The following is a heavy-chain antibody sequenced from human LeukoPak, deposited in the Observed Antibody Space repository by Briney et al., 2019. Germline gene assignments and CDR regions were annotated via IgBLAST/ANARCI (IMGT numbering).Heavy chain of an antibody. Sequence: ASVKVSCKASGYTFTSYGISWVRQAPGQGLEWMGWISAYNGNTNYAQKFQGRVTMTRDTSISTAYMELSRLRSDDTAVYYCASNPRSEYYYDSSGYYARWGQGTLVTVSS. D-gene: IGHD3-22*01. CDR1: GYTFTSYG. CDR2: ISAYNGNT. J-gene: IGHJ4*02. V-gene: IGHV1-18*01. CDR3: ASNPRSEYYYDSSGYYAR.